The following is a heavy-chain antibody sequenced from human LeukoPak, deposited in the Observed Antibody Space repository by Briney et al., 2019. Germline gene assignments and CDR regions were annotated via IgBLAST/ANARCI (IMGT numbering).Heavy chain of an antibody. CDR2: IKQDGSEK. J-gene: IGHJ3*02. Sequence: GGSLRLSCAASEFTFSTYWMSWVRQAPGKGLEWVADIKQDGSEKYYVDSVKGRFTISRQNAKNSLFLQMNSLRAEDTAVYYCARRPLRYFDWLRRYAFDIWGQGTMVTVSS. CDR1: EFTFSTYW. CDR3: ARRPLRYFDWLRRYAFDI. D-gene: IGHD3-9*01. V-gene: IGHV3-7*01.